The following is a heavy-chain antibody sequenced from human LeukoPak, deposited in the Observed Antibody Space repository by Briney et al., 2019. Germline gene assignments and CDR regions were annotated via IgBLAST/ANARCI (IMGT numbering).Heavy chain of an antibody. J-gene: IGHJ4*02. Sequence: SETLSLTCTVSGGSISSSSYYWSWIRQPPGKGLEWIGYIYYSGSTNYNPSLKSRVTISVDTSKNQFSLKLSSVTAADTAVYYCARGGGHHDASMVRGVIHFDYWGQGTLVTVSS. D-gene: IGHD3-10*01. CDR2: IYYSGST. V-gene: IGHV4-61*01. CDR1: GGSISSSSYY. CDR3: ARGGGHHDASMVRGVIHFDY.